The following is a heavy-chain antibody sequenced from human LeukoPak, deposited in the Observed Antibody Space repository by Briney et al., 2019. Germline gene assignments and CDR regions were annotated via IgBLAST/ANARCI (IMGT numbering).Heavy chain of an antibody. D-gene: IGHD3-10*01. CDR2: ISAYNGKT. CDR3: ARFDHGSGSYYLDY. Sequence: ASVKVSCKASGYTFTSYGISWVRQAPGQGLEWMGWISAYNGKTNYAQKLQGRVTMTTDTSTSTAYMELRSLRSDDTAVYYCARFDHGSGSYYLDYWGQGTLVTVSS. V-gene: IGHV1-18*01. CDR1: GYTFTSYG. J-gene: IGHJ4*02.